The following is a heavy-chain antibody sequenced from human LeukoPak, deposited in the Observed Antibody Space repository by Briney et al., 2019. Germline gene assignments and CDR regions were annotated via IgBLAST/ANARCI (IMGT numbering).Heavy chain of an antibody. CDR1: GFTFRSYA. V-gene: IGHV3-23*01. D-gene: IGHD6-13*01. CDR2: ISGDGATT. J-gene: IGHJ6*02. Sequence: PGGSLRLSCAASGFTFRSYAMIWVRQAPGKGLEWVSSISGDGATTYYVDSVKGRFTISRDYSNNTLYLQMNTLRAEDTAVYYCVWWAAGGNYGGMDVWGQGTTVTVSS. CDR3: VWWAAGGNYGGMDV.